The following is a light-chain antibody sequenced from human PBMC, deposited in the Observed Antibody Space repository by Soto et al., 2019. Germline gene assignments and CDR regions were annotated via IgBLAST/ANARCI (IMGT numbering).Light chain of an antibody. J-gene: IGKJ1*01. CDR1: QSVSSN. V-gene: IGKV3-15*01. CDR2: GAS. Sequence: EIVMTQSPATLSVSPGERATLSCRASQSVSSNLAWYQQKPGQSPRLLIYGASTRATGVPARFSGSGSGTEFTLTISSLQSEDFAVYYCQQYINLWTCGQGTKV. CDR3: QQYINLWT.